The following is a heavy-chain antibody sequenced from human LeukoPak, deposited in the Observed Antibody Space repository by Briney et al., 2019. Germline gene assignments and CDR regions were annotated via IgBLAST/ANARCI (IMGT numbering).Heavy chain of an antibody. CDR3: ATFHDVDGSESSDY. CDR1: VYTFTGYY. Sequence: ASVKVSCKASVYTFTGYYMHWVRQAPGQGLEWMGWINPNSGGTNYAQKFQGRVTMTRDTSISTAYMELSRLRSDDTAVYYCATFHDVDGSESSDYWGQGTLVTVSS. V-gene: IGHV1-2*02. CDR2: INPNSGGT. D-gene: IGHD3-10*01. J-gene: IGHJ4*02.